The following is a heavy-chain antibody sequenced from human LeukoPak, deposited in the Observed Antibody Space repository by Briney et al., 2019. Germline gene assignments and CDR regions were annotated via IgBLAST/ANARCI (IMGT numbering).Heavy chain of an antibody. CDR3: ARHFDNGDYKKTFDI. Sequence: SETLSLTRSVFGGSISSTTYYWVWIRQPPGKGLECIASIHYTGRAYYNPSLKSRATISADTSKNHFSLKLSSVTAADTAVYYCARHFDNGDYKKTFDIWGQGTMVTVSS. J-gene: IGHJ3*02. V-gene: IGHV4-39*01. CDR2: IHYTGRA. CDR1: GGSISSTTYY. D-gene: IGHD4-17*01.